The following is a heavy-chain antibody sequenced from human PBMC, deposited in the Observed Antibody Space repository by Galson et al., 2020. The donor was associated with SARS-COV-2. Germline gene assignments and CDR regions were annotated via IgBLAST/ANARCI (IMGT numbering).Heavy chain of an antibody. Sequence: LSLTCAASGFTFSSYAMHWVRQAPGKGLEWVAVISYDGSNKYYADSVKGRFTISRDNSKNTLYLQMNSLRAEDTAVYYCAREQLLDGGYFDYWGQGTLVTVSS. CDR1: GFTFSSYA. V-gene: IGHV3-30*04. CDR3: AREQLLDGGYFDY. D-gene: IGHD3-3*01. CDR2: ISYDGSNK. J-gene: IGHJ4*02.